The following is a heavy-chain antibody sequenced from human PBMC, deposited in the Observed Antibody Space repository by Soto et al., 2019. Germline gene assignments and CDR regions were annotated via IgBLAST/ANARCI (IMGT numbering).Heavy chain of an antibody. CDR3: ARERVRGPNQPYYYGMDV. CDR1: GFIVSSNY. J-gene: IGHJ6*02. CDR2: IYRGGDI. Sequence: GGSLRLSCAVSGFIVSSNYMSWVRQAPGKGLEWVSVIYRGGDIYYADSLKSRLTIYRDNSKNTLYLQMNSLRAEDTAVYYCARERVRGPNQPYYYGMDVWGQGTTVTVSS. D-gene: IGHD3-10*01. V-gene: IGHV3-53*01.